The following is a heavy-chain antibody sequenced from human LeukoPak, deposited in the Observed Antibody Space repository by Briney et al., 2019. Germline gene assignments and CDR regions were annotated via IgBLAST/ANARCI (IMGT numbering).Heavy chain of an antibody. CDR2: ISGSGGRT. D-gene: IGHD6-19*01. Sequence: GGSLRLSCAASGFTFRSYVVSWVRQAPGKGLEWVSGISGSGGRTFYADSVKGRFIISRDNSKNTLDLQMNSLRAEDTAVYYCAKGPWLAYPYYFDYWGQGTLVTVSS. CDR3: AKGPWLAYPYYFDY. CDR1: GFTFRSYV. V-gene: IGHV3-23*01. J-gene: IGHJ4*02.